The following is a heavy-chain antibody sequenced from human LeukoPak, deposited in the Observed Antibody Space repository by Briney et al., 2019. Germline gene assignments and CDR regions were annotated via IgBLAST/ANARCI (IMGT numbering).Heavy chain of an antibody. J-gene: IGHJ5*02. CDR2: ISGGGGSA. Sequence: GGSLRLSCAASGFTFSSYAMTWVRQAPGKGLEWVSAISGGGGSAYYADSVKGRFTISRDSSMNTLYLQMSSLTAGDTALYYCTRDSGTYNWFGPWGQGTLVTVSS. CDR3: TRDSGTYNWFGP. V-gene: IGHV3-23*01. D-gene: IGHD1-26*01. CDR1: GFTFSSYA.